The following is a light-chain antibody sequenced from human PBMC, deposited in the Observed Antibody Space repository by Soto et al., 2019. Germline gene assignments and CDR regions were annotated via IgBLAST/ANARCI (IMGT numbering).Light chain of an antibody. J-gene: IGKJ4*01. Sequence: DIVMTQTPLSLSVTPGQPASISCKSXXXXXXXXXXXXLYWYLQKPGQPPQLLIYEVSNRFSGVPDRFSGSGSGTDFTLXXSRXEAEDVGVYYCMQSIQLPLTFGGGTKVEIK. CDR1: XXXXXXXXXXX. CDR2: EVS. V-gene: IGKV2D-29*01. CDR3: MQSIQLPLT.